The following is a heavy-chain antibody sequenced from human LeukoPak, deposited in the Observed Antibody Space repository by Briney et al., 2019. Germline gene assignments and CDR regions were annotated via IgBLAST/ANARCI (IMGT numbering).Heavy chain of an antibody. CDR2: IIPIFGTA. CDR1: GYPFTSYD. CDR3: ATETIAAAGKNDY. D-gene: IGHD6-13*01. Sequence: GASVKVCCKASGYPFTSYDIRWVRQAPGQGLEWMGGIIPIFGTANYAQKFQGRVTITADESTSTAYMELSSLRSEDTAVYYCATETIAAAGKNDYWGQGTLVTVSS. V-gene: IGHV1-69*13. J-gene: IGHJ4*02.